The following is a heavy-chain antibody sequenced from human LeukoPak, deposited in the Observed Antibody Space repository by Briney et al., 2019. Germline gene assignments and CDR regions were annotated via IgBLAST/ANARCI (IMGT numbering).Heavy chain of an antibody. V-gene: IGHV4-39*01. CDR2: IYYSGGT. CDR3: ARVGYSSYYYMDV. D-gene: IGHD5-18*01. J-gene: IGHJ6*03. CDR1: GGSISSSSYY. Sequence: KPSETLSLTCTVSGGSISSSSYYWGWIRQPPGKGLEWIGSIYYSGGTYYNPSLESRVTISVDTSKNQFSLKLSSVTAADTAVYYCARVGYSSYYYMDVWSKGTTVTVSS.